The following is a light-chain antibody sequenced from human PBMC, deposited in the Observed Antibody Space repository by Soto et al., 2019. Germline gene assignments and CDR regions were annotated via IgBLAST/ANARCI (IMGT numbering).Light chain of an antibody. Sequence: QSALTQPASVSGSPGQSITISCTGTSSDVGGYNYVSWYQQHPGKAPKLMIYDVSKRPSGVSNRFSGSKSGNTASLTISGLQADDEADYYCISYTSSNTPYVCGTGTKLTVL. CDR1: SSDVGGYNY. CDR2: DVS. CDR3: ISYTSSNTPYV. J-gene: IGLJ1*01. V-gene: IGLV2-14*01.